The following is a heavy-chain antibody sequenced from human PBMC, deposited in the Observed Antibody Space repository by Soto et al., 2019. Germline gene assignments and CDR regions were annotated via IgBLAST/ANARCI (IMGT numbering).Heavy chain of an antibody. CDR2: ISGSGGST. D-gene: IGHD6-25*01. CDR3: AKEPAATGQYYYGMDV. J-gene: IGHJ6*02. Sequence: EVQLLESGGGLVQPGGSLRLSCAASGFTFSSYAMSWVRQAPGKGLEWVSAISGSGGSTYYADSVKGRFTISRDNSKNTLYLQMNSLRAEDTAVYYCAKEPAATGQYYYGMDVWGQGTTVTVSS. CDR1: GFTFSSYA. V-gene: IGHV3-23*01.